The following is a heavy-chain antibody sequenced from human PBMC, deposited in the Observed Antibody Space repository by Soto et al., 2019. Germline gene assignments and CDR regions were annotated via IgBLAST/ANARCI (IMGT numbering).Heavy chain of an antibody. CDR1: GYSFASYD. CDR2: MNPNSGNT. J-gene: IGHJ3*02. D-gene: IGHD2-21*02. CDR3: ARSYCGGDCLLGDDAFDI. V-gene: IGHV1-8*01. Sequence: ASVKVSCKASGYSFASYDINWVRQATGQGLEWMGWMNPNSGNTGYAQKFQGRVTMTRNTSISTAYVELSSLRSDDTAVYYCARSYCGGDCLLGDDAFDIWGQGTMVTVSS.